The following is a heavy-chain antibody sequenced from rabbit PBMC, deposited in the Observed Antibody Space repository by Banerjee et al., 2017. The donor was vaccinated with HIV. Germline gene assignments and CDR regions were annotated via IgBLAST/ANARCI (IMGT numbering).Heavy chain of an antibody. V-gene: IGHV1S43*01. D-gene: IGHD2-1*01. CDR2: IYTSSSNT. J-gene: IGHJ4*01. CDR3: ARTYGAYGSDTGYFNL. CDR1: GIDFSSYYY. Sequence: QQQLEESGGGLVKPGGTLTLTCKASGIDFSSYYYMCWVHQAPGKGLELIACIYTSSSNTWYASWVNGRFTISRSTSLNTVDLKMTSLTAADTATYFCARTYGAYGSDTGYFNLWGPGTLVTVS.